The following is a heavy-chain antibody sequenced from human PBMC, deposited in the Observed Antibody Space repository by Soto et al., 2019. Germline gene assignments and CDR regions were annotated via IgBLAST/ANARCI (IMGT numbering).Heavy chain of an antibody. V-gene: IGHV3-7*04. CDR2: IKEDGSEK. J-gene: IGHJ4*02. CDR1: GFTFSSYW. CDR3: ARDLTF. Sequence: WGSLRLSCAASGFTFSSYWMTWVRQAPGKGLEWVANIKEDGSEKYFVDSVRGRFTISRDNAKNSLYLQMNSLRAEDTAMYYCARDLTFWGQGTLVTVSS.